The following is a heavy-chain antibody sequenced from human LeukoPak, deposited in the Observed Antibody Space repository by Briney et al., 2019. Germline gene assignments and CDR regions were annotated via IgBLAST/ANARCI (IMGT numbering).Heavy chain of an antibody. J-gene: IGHJ4*02. Sequence: ASVKVSCKASGYTFTGYYMHWARQAPGQGLEWMGWINPNSGGTNYAQKFQGRVTMTRDTSISTAYMELSRLRSDDTAVYYCARDLPTTIVVVPAGDVFDYWGQGTLVTVSP. CDR1: GYTFTGYY. D-gene: IGHD2-2*01. V-gene: IGHV1-2*02. CDR3: ARDLPTTIVVVPAGDVFDY. CDR2: INPNSGGT.